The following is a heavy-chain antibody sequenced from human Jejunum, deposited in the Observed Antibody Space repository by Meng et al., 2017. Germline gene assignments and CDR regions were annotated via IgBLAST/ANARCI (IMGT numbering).Heavy chain of an antibody. D-gene: IGHD3-22*01. CDR2: IYWDDDK. CDR1: GLSLSTSGVG. J-gene: IGHJ4*02. V-gene: IGHV2-5*02. CDR3: AKTWLSFYDGSRYPDFDD. Sequence: ITFKGSRATPLKTSQTPTLALTISGLSLSTSGVGVGGSLQPPGKSVEWLALIYWDDDKRYSPSLKSRLTITKDIYKNQVVLTMTNMDPVYTATYYCAKTWLSFYDGSRYPDFDDWGQGTLVTVSS.